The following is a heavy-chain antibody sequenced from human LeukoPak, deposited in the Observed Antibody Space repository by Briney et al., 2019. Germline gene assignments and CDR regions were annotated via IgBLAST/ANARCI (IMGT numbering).Heavy chain of an antibody. CDR2: ISWNSGSI. Sequence: PGRSLRLSCAASGFTFDDYAMHWVRQAPGKGLEWVSGISWNSGSIGYADSVKGRFTISRDNAKNSLYLQMNSLRAEDTALYYCAKDREVLLWFGEYDAPSAFDIWGQGTMVTVSS. J-gene: IGHJ3*02. V-gene: IGHV3-9*01. CDR1: GFTFDDYA. CDR3: AKDREVLLWFGEYDAPSAFDI. D-gene: IGHD3-10*01.